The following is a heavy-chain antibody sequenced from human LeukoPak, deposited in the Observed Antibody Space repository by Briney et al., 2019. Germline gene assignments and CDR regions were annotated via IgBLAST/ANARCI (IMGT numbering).Heavy chain of an antibody. D-gene: IGHD6-13*01. V-gene: IGHV4-31*03. J-gene: IGHJ4*02. CDR1: GGSISSGGYY. Sequence: PSETLSLTCTVSGGSISSGGYYWSWTRQHPGKGLEWIGYIYYSGSTYYNPSLKSRVTISVDTSKNQFSLKLSSVTAADTAVYYCARGSKAAPGTFDYWGQGTLVTVSS. CDR2: IYYSGST. CDR3: ARGSKAAPGTFDY.